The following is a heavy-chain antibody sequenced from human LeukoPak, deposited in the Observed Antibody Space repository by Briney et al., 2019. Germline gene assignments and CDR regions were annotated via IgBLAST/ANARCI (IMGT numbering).Heavy chain of an antibody. CDR2: INPNSGGT. V-gene: IGHV1-2*02. J-gene: IGHJ6*03. Sequence: GVSVKVSCKASGYTFTGYYMHWVRQAPGQGLEWMGWINPNSGGTNYAQKFQGRVTMTRDTSISTAYMELSRLRSDDTAVYYCARAFPLYYYYYMDVWGKGTTVTVSS. CDR1: GYTFTGYY. CDR3: ARAFPLYYYYYMDV.